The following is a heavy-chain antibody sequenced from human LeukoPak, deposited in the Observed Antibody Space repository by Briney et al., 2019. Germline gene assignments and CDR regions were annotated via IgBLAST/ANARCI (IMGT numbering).Heavy chain of an antibody. CDR1: GYTFTSYA. D-gene: IGHD3-22*01. CDR3: AIYGGWLSHYFDY. J-gene: IGHJ4*02. CDR2: INAGNGNT. Sequence: ASVKVSSKASGYTFTSYAMHWVRQAPGQRLEWMGWINAGNGNTKYSQKFRGRVTITRDTSASTAYMELSSLRSEDTAVYYCAIYGGWLSHYFDYWGQGTLVTVSS. V-gene: IGHV1-3*01.